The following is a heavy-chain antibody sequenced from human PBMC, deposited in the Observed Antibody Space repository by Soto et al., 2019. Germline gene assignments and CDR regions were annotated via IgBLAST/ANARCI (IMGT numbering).Heavy chain of an antibody. CDR1: GVTFTSHA. D-gene: IGHD3-10*01. CDR2: ISKSGDST. Sequence: PGGSLRLSCAASGVTFTSHAMTWVRQVPGEGLQWVSSISKSGDSTYYADSVKGRFTTSRDNSKNTLYLQMNSLRAEDTAIYYCAKGSFGFDYWGQGTLVTVSS. J-gene: IGHJ4*02. V-gene: IGHV3-23*01. CDR3: AKGSFGFDY.